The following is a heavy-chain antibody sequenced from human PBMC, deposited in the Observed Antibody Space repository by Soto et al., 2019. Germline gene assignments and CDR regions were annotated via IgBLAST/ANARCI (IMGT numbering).Heavy chain of an antibody. D-gene: IGHD3-9*01. Sequence: GASVKVSCKASGYTFTSYAMHWVRQAPGQRLEWMGWINAGNGNTKYSQKFQGRVTITRDTSASTAYMELSSLRSEDTAVYYCARDRDMTIDYYYYYGMDGWGQGTTVTVSS. CDR3: ARDRDMTIDYYYYYGMDG. CDR2: INAGNGNT. V-gene: IGHV1-3*01. J-gene: IGHJ6*02. CDR1: GYTFTSYA.